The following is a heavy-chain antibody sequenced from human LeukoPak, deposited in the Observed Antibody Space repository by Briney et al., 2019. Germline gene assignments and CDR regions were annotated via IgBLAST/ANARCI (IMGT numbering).Heavy chain of an antibody. D-gene: IGHD2-15*01. J-gene: IGHJ4*02. CDR3: AAIEDYSSDY. CDR2: IYYSGST. CDR1: AGSISSSSYY. V-gene: IGHV4-39*01. Sequence: PSETLSLTCTVSAGSISSSSYYWGWIRQPPGKGLGWIGSIYYSGSTYYNPSLKSRVTISVDTSKNQFSLKLSSVTAADTAVYYCAAIEDYSSDYWGQGTLVTVSS.